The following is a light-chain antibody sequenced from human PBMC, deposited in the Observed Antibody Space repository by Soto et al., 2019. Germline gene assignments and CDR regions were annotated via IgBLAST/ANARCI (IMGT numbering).Light chain of an antibody. V-gene: IGLV2-23*02. Sequence: QSALTQPASVSGSPGQSITFSCTGTSSDVGSSNLVSWYQQHPGKAPKLLIYEVSKRPSGVSNRFSGSKSGNTASLTISGLQAEDEADYYCCSWAGSSTHVCGTGTKVTVL. CDR2: EVS. CDR1: SSDVGSSNL. CDR3: CSWAGSSTHV. J-gene: IGLJ1*01.